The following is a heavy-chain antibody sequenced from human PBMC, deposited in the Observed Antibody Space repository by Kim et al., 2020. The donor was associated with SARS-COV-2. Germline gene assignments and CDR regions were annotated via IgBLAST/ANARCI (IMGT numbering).Heavy chain of an antibody. V-gene: IGHV3-7*03. Sequence: GGSLRLSCAASGFTFSSSWMHWVCQAPEKGLEWVADIKCDGSEKYYVDSVKGRLTISRDNAKNSLYLQVNSLRAEDMTVYYCVRVASIAVAGILDYWGQGTLVTVSS. D-gene: IGHD6-19*01. CDR2: IKCDGSEK. J-gene: IGHJ4*02. CDR3: VRVASIAVAGILDY. CDR1: GFTFSSSW.